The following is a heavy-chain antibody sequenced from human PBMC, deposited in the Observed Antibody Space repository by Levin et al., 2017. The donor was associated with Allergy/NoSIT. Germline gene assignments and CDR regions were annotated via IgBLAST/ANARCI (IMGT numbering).Heavy chain of an antibody. Sequence: SETLSLTCSVSGGSIRSGSHRWSWIRQPAGKGLEWIGRIFASGTTNYNPSLKSRVTMSIDTSKNQFSLELRSVTAAETAAYYCARGVFETTTARGYWGQGILVTVSS. CDR1: GGSIRSGSHR. D-gene: IGHD1-1*01. CDR2: IFASGTT. J-gene: IGHJ4*02. V-gene: IGHV4-61*02. CDR3: ARGVFETTTARGY.